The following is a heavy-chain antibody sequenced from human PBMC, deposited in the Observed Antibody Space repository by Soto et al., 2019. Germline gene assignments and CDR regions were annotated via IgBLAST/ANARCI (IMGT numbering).Heavy chain of an antibody. CDR1: GFTFSSYG. CDR3: ARGYCTNGVCYPFDP. CDR2: IWYDGSNK. V-gene: IGHV3-33*01. Sequence: GGSLRLSCAASGFTFSSYGMHWVRQAPVKVLEWVAVIWYDGSNKYYADSVKVRFTISRDNSKNTLYLQMNSLRAEDTVVYYCARGYCTNGVCYPFDPWGQGTLVTVS. D-gene: IGHD2-8*01. J-gene: IGHJ5*02.